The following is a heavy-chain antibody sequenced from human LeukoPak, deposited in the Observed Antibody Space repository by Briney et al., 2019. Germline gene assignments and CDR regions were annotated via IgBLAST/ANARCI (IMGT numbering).Heavy chain of an antibody. J-gene: IGHJ6*02. CDR2: IYYSGST. CDR3: ARSPPTYCSGGSCYCYGMDV. CDR1: GGSISSYY. D-gene: IGHD2-15*01. Sequence: SETLSLTCTVSGGSISSYYWSWIRQPPGKGLEWIGYIYYSGSTNYSPSLKSRVTISVDTSKNQFSLKLSSVTAADTAVYYCARSPPTYCSGGSCYCYGMDVWGQGTTVTVSS. V-gene: IGHV4-59*08.